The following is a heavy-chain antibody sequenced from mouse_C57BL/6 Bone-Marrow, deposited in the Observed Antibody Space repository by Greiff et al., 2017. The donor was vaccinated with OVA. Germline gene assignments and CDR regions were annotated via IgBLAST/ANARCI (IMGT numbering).Heavy chain of an antibody. CDR3: ARYSCGSSYDFDY. J-gene: IGHJ2*01. CDR1: GYTFTSYW. CDR2: IDPSDSYT. V-gene: IGHV1-69*01. Sequence: QVQLQQPGAELVMPGASVKLSCKASGYTFTSYWMHWVKQRPGQGLEWIGEIDPSDSYTNYNQKFKGKSTLTVDKSSSTAYMQLSSLTSEDSAVYYCARYSCGSSYDFDYWGQGTTLTVSS. D-gene: IGHD1-1*01.